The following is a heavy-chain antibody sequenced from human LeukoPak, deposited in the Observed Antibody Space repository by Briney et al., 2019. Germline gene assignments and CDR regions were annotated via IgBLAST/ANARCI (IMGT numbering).Heavy chain of an antibody. CDR2: INPNSGGT. J-gene: IGHJ4*02. Sequence: ASVKVCCKASGYTFTGYYMHWVRQAPGQGLEWMGWINPNSGGTNYAQKFQGRVTMTRDTSISTAYMELSRLRSDDTAVYYCARDRPTTRTYRYNYIDYWGQGTLVTVSS. V-gene: IGHV1-2*02. CDR3: ARDRPTTRTYRYNYIDY. D-gene: IGHD1-1*01. CDR1: GYTFTGYY.